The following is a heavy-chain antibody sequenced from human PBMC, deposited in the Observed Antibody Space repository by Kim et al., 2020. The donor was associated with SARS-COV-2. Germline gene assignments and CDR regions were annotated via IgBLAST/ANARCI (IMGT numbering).Heavy chain of an antibody. J-gene: IGHJ6*02. Sequence: GGSLRLSCAASGFTFSSYSMNWVRQAPGKGLEWVSSISSSSSYIYYADSVKGRFTISRDNAKNSLYLQMNSLRAEDTAVYYCARGGSGWEDYYYYGMDVWGQGTTVTVSS. CDR2: ISSSSSYI. D-gene: IGHD6-19*01. CDR1: GFTFSSYS. CDR3: ARGGSGWEDYYYYGMDV. V-gene: IGHV3-21*01.